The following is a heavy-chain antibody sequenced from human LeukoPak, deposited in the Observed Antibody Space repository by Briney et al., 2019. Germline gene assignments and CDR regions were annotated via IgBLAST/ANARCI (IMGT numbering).Heavy chain of an antibody. D-gene: IGHD3-10*01. CDR3: ARDEEGSYDY. J-gene: IGHJ4*02. V-gene: IGHV4-30-2*01. CDR1: GGSISSGGYY. CDR2: IYHSGST. Sequence: PSETLSLTCTVSGGSISSGGYYWSWIRQPPGKGLEWIGYIYHSGSTYYNPSLKSRVTISVDRSKNQFSLKLSSVTAADTAVYYCARDEEGSYDYWGQGTLVTVSS.